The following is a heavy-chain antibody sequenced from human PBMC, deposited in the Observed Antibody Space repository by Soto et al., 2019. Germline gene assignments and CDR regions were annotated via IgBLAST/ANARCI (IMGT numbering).Heavy chain of an antibody. CDR2: ISGSGGST. J-gene: IGHJ4*02. D-gene: IGHD1-7*01. V-gene: IGHV3-23*01. Sequence: EVLLWESGGGLVQPGESLRLSCAASGFIFNNYAMSWVRQAPGTGRERVSSISGSGGSTYYADSVKGRFTISRDNSKNTLYLQLNILRAEDTAIYYCAKGELGTAYWGQGTLVTLSS. CDR1: GFIFNNYA. CDR3: AKGELGTAY.